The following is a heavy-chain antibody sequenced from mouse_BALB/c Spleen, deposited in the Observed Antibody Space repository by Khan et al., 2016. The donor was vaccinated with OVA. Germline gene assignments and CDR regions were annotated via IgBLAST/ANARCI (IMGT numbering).Heavy chain of an antibody. CDR1: GFIFRSYG. D-gene: IGHD1-1*01. J-gene: IGHJ4*01. CDR3: TSFSTTTTGDYYAMDY. CDR2: ISSGGSYT. Sequence: EVELVESGGDLVKPGGSLKLSCAASGFIFRSYGMSWVRQTPDKRLEWVATISSGGSYTYYPDSLQGRFTISRDNAKNTLSLQMRSLRSEDTAMFDCTSFSTTTTGDYYAMDYWGQGTSVTVSS. V-gene: IGHV5-6*01.